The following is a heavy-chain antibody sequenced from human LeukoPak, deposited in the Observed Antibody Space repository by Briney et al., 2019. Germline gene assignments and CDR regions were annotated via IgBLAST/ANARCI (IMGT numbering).Heavy chain of an antibody. CDR3: AKDRTSWSPQYYFDY. V-gene: IGHV3-23*01. Sequence: PGGSLRLSCAASGFTVSSNYMSWVRQAPGKGLEWVSVISGSGGSTYYADSVKGRFTISRDNSKNTLYLQMNSLRAEDTAVYYCAKDRTSWSPQYYFDYWGQGTLVTVSS. D-gene: IGHD2-2*01. J-gene: IGHJ4*02. CDR2: ISGSGGST. CDR1: GFTVSSNY.